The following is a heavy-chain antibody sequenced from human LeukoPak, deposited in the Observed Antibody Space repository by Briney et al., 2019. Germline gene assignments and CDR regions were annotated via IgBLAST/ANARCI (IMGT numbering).Heavy chain of an antibody. CDR2: NPNSGGT. Sequence: NPNSGGTNYAQKFQRRVTITRDTSISTAYMELSRLRSDDTAVYYCARDLNYYDSSGLTFVYWGQGTLVTVSS. D-gene: IGHD3-22*01. V-gene: IGHV1-2*02. CDR3: ARDLNYYDSSGLTFVY. J-gene: IGHJ4*02.